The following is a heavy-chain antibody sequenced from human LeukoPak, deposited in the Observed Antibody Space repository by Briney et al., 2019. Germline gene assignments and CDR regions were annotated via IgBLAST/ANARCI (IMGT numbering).Heavy chain of an antibody. CDR1: GGSISSYY. V-gene: IGHV4-59*01. J-gene: IGHJ3*02. D-gene: IGHD3-3*01. CDR2: IYYSGST. Sequence: SETLSLTCTVSGGSISSYYWSWIRQPPGKGLEWIGYIYYSGSTNYNPSLKSRVTISVDTSKNQFSLKLSSVTAADTAVYYCARDGYDFWSGYPGGGAFDIWGQGTMVTVSS. CDR3: ARDGYDFWSGYPGGGAFDI.